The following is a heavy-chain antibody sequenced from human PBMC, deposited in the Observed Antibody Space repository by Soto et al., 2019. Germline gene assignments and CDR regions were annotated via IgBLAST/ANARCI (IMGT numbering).Heavy chain of an antibody. CDR3: AKHGYYEYFQY. CDR1: GGSVSSSSYY. CDR2: IYHSGST. V-gene: IGHV4-61*01. J-gene: IGHJ1*01. Sequence: KTSETLSLTCTVSGGSVSSSSYYWSWIRQPPGKGLEWIGYIYHSGSTNYNPSLKSRVTISGDTSRNQVSLKLRAVTAADTAVYYCAKHGYYEYFQYWGQGTLVTVSS. D-gene: IGHD5-18*01.